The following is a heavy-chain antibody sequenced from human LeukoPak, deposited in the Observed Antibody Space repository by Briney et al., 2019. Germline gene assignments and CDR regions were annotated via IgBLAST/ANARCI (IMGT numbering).Heavy chain of an antibody. J-gene: IGHJ4*02. D-gene: IGHD2-2*01. Sequence: GGSLRLSCAASGFTFSSYSMTWVRQAPGKGLEWVSSISSSSSYIYYADSVKGRFTISRDNAKNSLYLQMNSLRAEDTAVYYCARGPMIYSRTSPWFCLDYWGQGTLVTVSS. CDR2: ISSSSSYI. CDR1: GFTFSSYS. V-gene: IGHV3-21*01. CDR3: ARGPMIYSRTSPWFCLDY.